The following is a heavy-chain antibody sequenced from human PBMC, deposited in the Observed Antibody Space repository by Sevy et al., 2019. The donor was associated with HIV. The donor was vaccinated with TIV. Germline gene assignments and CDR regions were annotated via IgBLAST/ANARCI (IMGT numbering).Heavy chain of an antibody. CDR2: FSPSGDNT. D-gene: IGHD3-22*01. Sequence: GGSLRLSCAASGFTFSSYAMSWVHQAPGKGLEWVSTFSPSGDNTYYVDSVKGRFTISRDNSKNTLYLQMNRLRAEDTAVYFCVKGGRYYDNGGYSPFDYWGQGTLVTVSS. CDR3: VKGGRYYDNGGYSPFDY. V-gene: IGHV3-23*01. J-gene: IGHJ4*02. CDR1: GFTFSSYA.